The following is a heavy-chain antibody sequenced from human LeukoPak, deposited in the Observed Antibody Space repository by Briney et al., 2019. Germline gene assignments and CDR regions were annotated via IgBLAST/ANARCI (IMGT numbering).Heavy chain of an antibody. CDR1: GFTFSSYA. CDR3: AKDHSALVGATTLLDY. D-gene: IGHD1-26*01. J-gene: IGHJ4*02. CDR2: IGGSGGST. V-gene: IGHV3-23*01. Sequence: GGSLRLSCAASGFTFSSYAMSWVRQAPGKGLEWVSAIGGSGGSTYYADSVKGRFTISRDNSKNTLYLQMNSLRAKDTAVYYCAKDHSALVGATTLLDYWGQGTLVTVSS.